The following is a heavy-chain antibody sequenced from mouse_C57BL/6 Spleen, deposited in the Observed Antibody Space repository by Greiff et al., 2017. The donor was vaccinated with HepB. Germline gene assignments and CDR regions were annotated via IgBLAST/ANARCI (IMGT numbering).Heavy chain of an antibody. Sequence: QVQLQQPGAELEMPGASVKLSCKASGYTFTSYWIEWVKQRPGHGLEWIGEILPGSGSTNYNEKFKGKATFTADTSSNTAYMQLSSLTTEDSAIYYCASLSDYDVDAMDYWGQGTSVTVSS. V-gene: IGHV1-9*01. CDR3: ASLSDYDVDAMDY. CDR1: GYTFTSYW. J-gene: IGHJ4*01. D-gene: IGHD2-4*01. CDR2: ILPGSGST.